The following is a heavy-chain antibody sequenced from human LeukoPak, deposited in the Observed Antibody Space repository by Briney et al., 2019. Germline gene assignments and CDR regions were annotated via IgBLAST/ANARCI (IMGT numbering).Heavy chain of an antibody. D-gene: IGHD6-13*01. Sequence: ASVKVSCKASGYTFTSYDINWVRQATGQGLEWMGWMNPNSGNTGYAQKFQGRVTMTRNTSISTAYMELSSLRSEDTAVYYCARGTRLGIAAAHWFDPWGQGTLVTVSS. CDR1: GYTFTSYD. J-gene: IGHJ5*02. V-gene: IGHV1-8*01. CDR3: ARGTRLGIAAAHWFDP. CDR2: MNPNSGNT.